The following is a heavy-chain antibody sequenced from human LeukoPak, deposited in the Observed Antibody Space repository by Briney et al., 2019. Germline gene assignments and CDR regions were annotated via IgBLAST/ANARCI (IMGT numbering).Heavy chain of an antibody. CDR2: IYYSGST. CDR3: ARGGYCSGGSCYLFDP. Sequence: PSETLSLTCTVSGGSISSYYWSWIRQPPGKGLEWIGYIYYSGSTNYNPSLKSRVTISVDTSKNQFSLKLSSVTAADTAVYYCARGGYCSGGSCYLFDPWGQGTLVTVSS. CDR1: GGSISSYY. J-gene: IGHJ5*02. V-gene: IGHV4-59*01. D-gene: IGHD2-15*01.